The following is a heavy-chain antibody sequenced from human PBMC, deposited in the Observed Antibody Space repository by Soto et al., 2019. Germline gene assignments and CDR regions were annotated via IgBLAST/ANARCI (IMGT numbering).Heavy chain of an antibody. D-gene: IGHD1-26*01. Sequence: QVQLVQSGAEVKKPGASVKVSCKASGYTFTSYGISWVRQAPGQGLEWMGWISAYNGNTNYAQKLQGRVTMTTDTSTSKAYMELRSLRSDDTAVYYCARDHPVKYSGSPHFDYWGQGTLVTVSS. CDR3: ARDHPVKYSGSPHFDY. CDR1: GYTFTSYG. CDR2: ISAYNGNT. V-gene: IGHV1-18*04. J-gene: IGHJ4*02.